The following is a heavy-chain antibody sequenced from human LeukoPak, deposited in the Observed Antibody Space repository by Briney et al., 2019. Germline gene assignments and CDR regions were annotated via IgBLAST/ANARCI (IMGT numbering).Heavy chain of an antibody. CDR1: GFSLSTSGMC. D-gene: IGHD6-13*01. CDR3: ARIERVAAAGRYYYYMDV. CDR2: IDWDDDK. V-gene: IGHV2-70*11. Sequence: SGPALVKPTQTLTLTCTFSGFSLSTSGMCVSWIRQPPGKALEWLARIDWDDDKYYNTSLKTRLTISKDTSKNQVVLTMTNMDPVDTATYSCARIERVAAAGRYYYYMDVWGKGTTVTISS. J-gene: IGHJ6*03.